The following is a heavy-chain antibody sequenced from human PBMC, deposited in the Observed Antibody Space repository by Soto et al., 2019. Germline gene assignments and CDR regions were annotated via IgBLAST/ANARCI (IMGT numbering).Heavy chain of an antibody. Sequence: EVQLVESGGGLVKPGGSLRLSCAASGFTFSSYSMNWVRQAPGKGLEWVSSISSSSSYIYYADSVKGRFTISRDNAKNSLYLQMNSLRAEDTAVHYCARIVEDFWSGYYFIYYYYYMDVWGKGTTVTVSS. CDR2: ISSSSSYI. CDR3: ARIVEDFWSGYYFIYYYYYMDV. CDR1: GFTFSSYS. J-gene: IGHJ6*03. D-gene: IGHD3-3*01. V-gene: IGHV3-21*01.